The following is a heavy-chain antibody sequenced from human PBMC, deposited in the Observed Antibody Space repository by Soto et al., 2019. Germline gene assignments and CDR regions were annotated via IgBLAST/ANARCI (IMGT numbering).Heavy chain of an antibody. CDR2: INHSGST. V-gene: IGHV4-34*01. CDR3: ARRHGSGSYYHLYYYAYGMDV. J-gene: IGHJ6*02. CDR1: GGSFSGYY. D-gene: IGHD3-10*01. Sequence: QVQLQQWGAGLLKPSETLSLTCAVYGGSFSGYYWSWIRQPPGKGLEWIGEINHSGSTNYNPSLKSRLTISVDTSKNQFSLKLSSVTAADTTVYYCARRHGSGSYYHLYYYAYGMDVWGQGTTVTVSS.